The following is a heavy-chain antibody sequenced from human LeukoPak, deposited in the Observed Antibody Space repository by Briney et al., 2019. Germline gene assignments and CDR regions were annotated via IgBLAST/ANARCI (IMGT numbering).Heavy chain of an antibody. V-gene: IGHV3-23*01. CDR2: ISGSGGYT. J-gene: IGHJ4*02. CDR3: ARMPGTALEIDY. CDR1: GFTFSTYA. Sequence: GGSLRLSCAASGFTFSTYAMSWVRQAPGRGLEWVSAISGSGGYTYHADSAKGRFTISRDNSKNTLYLQMNSLRAEDTAVYYCARMPGTALEIDYWGQGTLVTVSS. D-gene: IGHD6-13*01.